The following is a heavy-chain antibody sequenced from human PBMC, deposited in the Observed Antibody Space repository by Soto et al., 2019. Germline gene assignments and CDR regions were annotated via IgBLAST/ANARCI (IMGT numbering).Heavy chain of an antibody. Sequence: PSETLSRTGTVSPASCSKYYWTWIRQPPGKGLEWIGYIYFNGNTKYNPSLEGRLTISIDASKKELSLKLTSVTAADAAVYYCASVTFGGIVLAHWGQGTLVTVSS. D-gene: IGHD3-16*01. V-gene: IGHV4-59*01. CDR2: IYFNGNT. CDR3: ASVTFGGIVLAH. J-gene: IGHJ4*02. CDR1: PASCSKYY.